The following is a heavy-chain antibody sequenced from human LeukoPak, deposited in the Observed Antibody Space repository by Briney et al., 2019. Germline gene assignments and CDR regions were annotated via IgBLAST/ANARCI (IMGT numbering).Heavy chain of an antibody. Sequence: RSGGSLRLSCAASGFTFDDYAMHWVRHAPGKGLEWVYLISWDGGSTYYADSVKGRFTISRDNNKNSLYLQMNSLRAEDTALYYCAKDESPVFLSMPHMPAYWGQGTLVTVSS. CDR1: GFTFDDYA. J-gene: IGHJ4*02. V-gene: IGHV3-43D*03. D-gene: IGHD2/OR15-2a*01. CDR3: AKDESPVFLSMPHMPAY. CDR2: ISWDGGST.